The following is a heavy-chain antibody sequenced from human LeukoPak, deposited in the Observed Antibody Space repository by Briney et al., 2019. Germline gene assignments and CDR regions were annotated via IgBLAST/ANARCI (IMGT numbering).Heavy chain of an antibody. CDR1: GASLTRPTYY. J-gene: IGHJ4*02. Sequence: SETLSLTCSVSGASLTRPTYYQWSWIRQPPGKGLELIGSLFSTGSATLNPSLKSRVTMSLDTSKSQFSLKLSSVTAADTAVYYCARGKTAGYSSGWYYFDYWGQGTLVTVSS. V-gene: IGHV4-61*01. D-gene: IGHD6-19*01. CDR3: ARGKTAGYSSGWYYFDY. CDR2: LFSTGSA.